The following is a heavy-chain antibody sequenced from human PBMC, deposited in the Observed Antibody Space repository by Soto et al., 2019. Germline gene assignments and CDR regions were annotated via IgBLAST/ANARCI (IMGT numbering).Heavy chain of an antibody. J-gene: IGHJ6*02. CDR1: GGTFSSYA. V-gene: IGHV1-69*01. CDR3: ARSVDTSTHVFYFVYGMDV. Sequence: QVQLVQSGAEVKKPGSSVKVSCKASGGTFSSYAISWVRQAPGQGLEWMGGIIPIFGTANYAHKFQGRVTLTADESPSPAYMELSSLRSEDTAVYYCARSVDTSTHVFYFVYGMDVWGQGTHVTFSS. CDR2: IIPIFGTA. D-gene: IGHD5-18*01.